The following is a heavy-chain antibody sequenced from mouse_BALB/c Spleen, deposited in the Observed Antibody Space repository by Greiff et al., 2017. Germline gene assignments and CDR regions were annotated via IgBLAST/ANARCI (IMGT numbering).Heavy chain of an antibody. CDR2: IDPENGNT. Sequence: VQLKQSGAELVKPGASVKLSCTASGFNIKDTYMPWVKQRPEQGLEWIGWIDPENGNTIYDPKFQGKASITADTSSNTAYLQLSSLTSEDTAVYYCARGTTATLYAMDYWGQGTSVTVSS. CDR3: ARGTTATLYAMDY. D-gene: IGHD1-2*01. J-gene: IGHJ4*01. V-gene: IGHV14-3*02. CDR1: GFNIKDTY.